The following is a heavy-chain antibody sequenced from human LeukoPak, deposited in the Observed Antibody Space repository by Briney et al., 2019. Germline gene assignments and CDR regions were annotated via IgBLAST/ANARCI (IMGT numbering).Heavy chain of an antibody. D-gene: IGHD3-10*01. V-gene: IGHV3-9*01. CDR3: AKDILYYGSGSSDAFDI. CDR1: GFTFDDYA. J-gene: IGHJ3*02. CDR2: ISWNSGSI. Sequence: PGRSLRLSCAASGFTFDDYAMHWVRQAPGEGLEWVSGISWNSGSIGYADSVKGRFTISRDNAKNSLYLQMNSLRAEDTALYYCAKDILYYGSGSSDAFDIWGQGTMVTVSS.